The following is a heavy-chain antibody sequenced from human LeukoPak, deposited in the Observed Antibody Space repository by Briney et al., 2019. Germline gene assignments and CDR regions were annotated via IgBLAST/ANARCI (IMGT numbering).Heavy chain of an antibody. V-gene: IGHV3-48*03. J-gene: IGHJ5*02. CDR1: GFTFSSYE. D-gene: IGHD3-3*01. CDR3: ARGRGRFLESSRNWLDT. CDR2: ISSSGSTI. Sequence: GGSLRLSCAASGFTFSSYEMNWVRQAPGKGLEWVSYISSSGSTIYYADSVKGLFTIARDNANNSLSLQMKRLRAEDTAVYYCARGRGRFLESSRNWLDTWGQGTLVTLSS.